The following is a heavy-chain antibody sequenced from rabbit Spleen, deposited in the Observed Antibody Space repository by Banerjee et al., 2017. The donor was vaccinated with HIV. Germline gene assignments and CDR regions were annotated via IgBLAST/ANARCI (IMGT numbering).Heavy chain of an antibody. CDR3: ARRVDYVGYSLNL. CDR1: GFSFNSGDD. CDR2: IDTGSGDT. J-gene: IGHJ4*01. Sequence: QQLVESGGGLVKPGTSLTLTCKASGFSFNSGDDMCWVRQAPGKGLEWIACIDTGSGDTYYANWAIGRFTISKTSSTTVTLQMTSLTAADTATYFCARRVDYVGYSLNLWGPGTLVTVS. D-gene: IGHD7-1*01. V-gene: IGHV1S40*01.